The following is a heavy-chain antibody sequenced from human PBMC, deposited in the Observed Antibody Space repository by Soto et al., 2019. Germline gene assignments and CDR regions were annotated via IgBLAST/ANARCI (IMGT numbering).Heavy chain of an antibody. Sequence: SETLSLTCTVSGGSISSYYWSWIRQPPGKGLEWIGYIYYSGSTNYNPSLKSRVTISVDTSKNQFSLKLSSVTAADTAVYYCARDREFDNWFDPWGQGTLVTVSS. CDR3: ARDREFDNWFDP. V-gene: IGHV4-59*01. CDR1: GGSISSYY. D-gene: IGHD3-10*01. CDR2: IYYSGST. J-gene: IGHJ5*02.